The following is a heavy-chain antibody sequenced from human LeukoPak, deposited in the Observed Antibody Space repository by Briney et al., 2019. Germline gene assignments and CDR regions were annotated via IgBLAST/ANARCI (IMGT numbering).Heavy chain of an antibody. CDR1: GFTFGDYS. CDR2: VRSKSFGCAT. J-gene: IGHJ6*03. D-gene: IGHD2-2*01. V-gene: IGHV3-49*03. CDR3: TRLRQDCSRNSCYYYFYYYYMDV. Sequence: GGSLRLSCTTSGFTFGDYSMSWFRQAPGRGREWVGFVRSKSFGCATDYAASVKGRFTISRDDPKSIAYLLMDSLKTEDTAVYYCTRLRQDCSRNSCYYYFYYYYMDVWGKGTTVIVSS.